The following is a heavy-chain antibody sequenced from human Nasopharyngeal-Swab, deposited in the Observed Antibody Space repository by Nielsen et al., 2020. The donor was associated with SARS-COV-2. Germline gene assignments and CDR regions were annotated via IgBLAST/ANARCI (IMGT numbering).Heavy chain of an antibody. V-gene: IGHV3-23*01. CDR1: GFTFSSYA. CDR3: AKNYYDSSGYYYYFDY. J-gene: IGHJ4*02. D-gene: IGHD3-22*01. Sequence: GEFLKISCAASGFTFSSYAMSWVRQAPGKGLEWVSAISGSGGSTYYADSVKGRFTISRDNSKNTLYLQMNSLRAEDTAVYYCAKNYYDSSGYYYYFDYWGQGTLVTVSS. CDR2: ISGSGGST.